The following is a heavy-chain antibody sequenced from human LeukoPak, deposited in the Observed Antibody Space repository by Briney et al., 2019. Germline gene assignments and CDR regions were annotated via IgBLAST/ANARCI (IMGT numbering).Heavy chain of an antibody. J-gene: IGHJ4*02. D-gene: IGHD6-25*01. V-gene: IGHV1-46*01. Sequence: GASVNVSCKASGYTFTTYYMHWVRQAPGQGLEWMGIINPNGGSTSYAQKFQGRVTMTRDMSTSTVYMELSSLRSEDTAVYYCTRGARRSASGDYLDYWGQGTLVTVSS. CDR2: INPNGGST. CDR1: GYTFTTYY. CDR3: TRGARRSASGDYLDY.